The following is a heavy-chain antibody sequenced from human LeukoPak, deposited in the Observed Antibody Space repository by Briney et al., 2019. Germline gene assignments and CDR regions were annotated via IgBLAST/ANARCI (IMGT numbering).Heavy chain of an antibody. D-gene: IGHD3-3*02. CDR3: ATYLNALTRWFDP. Sequence: GAPVKVSCKVSGYTLTELSMHWVRQAPGKGLEWMGGFDPEDGETIYAQKFQGRVTMTEDTSTDTAYMELSSLRSEDTAVYYCATYLNALTRWFDPWGQGTLVTVSS. CDR2: FDPEDGET. J-gene: IGHJ5*02. V-gene: IGHV1-24*01. CDR1: GYTLTELS.